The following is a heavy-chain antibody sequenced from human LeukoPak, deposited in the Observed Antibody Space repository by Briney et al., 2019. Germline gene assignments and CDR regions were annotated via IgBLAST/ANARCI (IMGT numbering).Heavy chain of an antibody. V-gene: IGHV4-38-2*02. J-gene: IGHJ4*02. CDR2: IYHSGST. CDR3: ASYYYDSSGYYY. Sequence: SETLSLTCTVSGYSISSGYYWGWIRQPPGKGLEWIGSIYHSGSTYYNPSLKSRVTISVDTSKNQFSLKLSSVTAADTAVYYCASYYYDSSGYYYWGQGTLVTVSS. CDR1: GYSISSGYY. D-gene: IGHD3-22*01.